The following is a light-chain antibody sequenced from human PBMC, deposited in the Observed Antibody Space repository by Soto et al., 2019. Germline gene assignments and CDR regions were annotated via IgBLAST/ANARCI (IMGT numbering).Light chain of an antibody. CDR3: QQYNDGLT. J-gene: IGKJ4*01. Sequence: EIVMTQSPATLSVSPGERATLSCRASQSVSSNLAWYHQKPGQAPRLIIYDASTRATGIPARLSGSGSGIEFTLTISSLQSEDFAVYYCQQYNDGLTFGGGTKVEIK. CDR2: DAS. V-gene: IGKV3-15*01. CDR1: QSVSSN.